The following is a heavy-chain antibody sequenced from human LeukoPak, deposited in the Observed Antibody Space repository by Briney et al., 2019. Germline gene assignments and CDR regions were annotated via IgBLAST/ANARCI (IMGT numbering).Heavy chain of an antibody. Sequence: GGSLRLSCAASGFTFSSYAMSWVRQAPGKGLEWVSAISGSGGSTYYADSVKGRFTISRDNSKNTLYLQMNSLRAEDTAVYYCAKDRAVTTVRGWFDPLGPGNPGHRLL. J-gene: IGHJ5*02. V-gene: IGHV3-23*01. CDR2: ISGSGGST. CDR3: AKDRAVTTVRGWFDP. CDR1: GFTFSSYA. D-gene: IGHD4-17*01.